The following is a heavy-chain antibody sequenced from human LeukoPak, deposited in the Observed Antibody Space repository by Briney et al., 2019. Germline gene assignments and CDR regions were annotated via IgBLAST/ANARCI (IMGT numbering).Heavy chain of an antibody. CDR3: ARGDTAMVGFDY. J-gene: IGHJ4*02. Sequence: GASVKVSCKASGYTFTSYYMHWVRQAPGQGLEWMGGIIPIFGTANYAQKFQGRVTITADESTSTAYMELSSLRSEDTAVYYCARGDTAMVGFDYWGQGTLVTVSS. V-gene: IGHV1-69*13. D-gene: IGHD5-18*01. CDR2: IIPIFGTA. CDR1: GYTFTSYY.